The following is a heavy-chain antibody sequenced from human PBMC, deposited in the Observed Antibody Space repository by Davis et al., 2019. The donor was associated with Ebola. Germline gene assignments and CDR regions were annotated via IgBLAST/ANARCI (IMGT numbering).Heavy chain of an antibody. CDR3: ARRIAARPNWFDP. J-gene: IGHJ5*02. D-gene: IGHD6-6*01. V-gene: IGHV1-8*01. CDR1: GYTFTSYD. Sequence: ASVKVSCKASGYTFTSYDINWVRQATGQGLEWMGWMNPNSGNTGYAQKFQGRVTMTRDTSTSTVYMELSSLRSEDTAVYYCARRIAARPNWFDPWGQGTLVTVSS. CDR2: MNPNSGNT.